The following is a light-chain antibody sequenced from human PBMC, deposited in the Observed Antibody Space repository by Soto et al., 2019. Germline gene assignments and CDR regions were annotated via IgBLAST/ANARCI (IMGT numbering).Light chain of an antibody. V-gene: IGLV2-14*01. J-gene: IGLJ1*01. Sequence: QSALTQPASVSGSPGQSITISCTGTSSDVSGYNYVSWYQQHQGKAPKLMIYAVSDRPSGVSNRFSGSKSDNTASLTISGLPAEAVADYSCCSYTGNSTPYVFGTGTKLTVL. CDR1: SSDVSGYNY. CDR2: AVS. CDR3: CSYTGNSTPYV.